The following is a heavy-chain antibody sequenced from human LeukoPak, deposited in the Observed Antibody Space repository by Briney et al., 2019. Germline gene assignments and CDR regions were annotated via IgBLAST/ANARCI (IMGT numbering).Heavy chain of an antibody. CDR3: ARGLRMSGGTAMVYIDY. CDR1: GGSFSGYY. Sequence: PSETLSLTCAVYGGSFSGYYWSWIRQPPGKGLEWIGEINHSGSTNYNPSLKSRVTISVDTSKNQFSLKLSSVTAADTAVYYCARGLRMSGGTAMVYIDYWGQGTLVTVSS. CDR2: INHSGST. V-gene: IGHV4-34*01. J-gene: IGHJ4*02. D-gene: IGHD5-18*01.